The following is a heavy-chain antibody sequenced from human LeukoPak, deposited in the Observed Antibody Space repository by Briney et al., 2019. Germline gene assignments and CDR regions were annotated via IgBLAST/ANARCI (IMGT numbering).Heavy chain of an antibody. D-gene: IGHD6-6*01. J-gene: IGHJ4*02. CDR2: IYASGST. CDR3: ASSSDTNFDY. CDR1: GGSISSGSYY. Sequence: SQTLSLTCTVSGGSISSGSYYWSWIRQPAGKGLEWIGRIYASGSTNYNPSLKSRVTISVDTSKHQFSLKLSSVTAADTAVYYCASSSDTNFDYWGQGTLVTVSS. V-gene: IGHV4-61*02.